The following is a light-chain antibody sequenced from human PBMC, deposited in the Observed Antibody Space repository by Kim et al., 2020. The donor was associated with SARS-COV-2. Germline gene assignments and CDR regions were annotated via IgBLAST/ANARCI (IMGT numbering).Light chain of an antibody. CDR1: QSVSSNY. CDR2: GAS. Sequence: EIVLTQSPGTLSLSPGERDTLSCRASQSVSSNYLAWYQQKPGQAPRLLIYGASSRATGIPDRFSGSGSGTDFTLTITRLEPEDFAVYYCQQYSSSPATFGQGTKVDIK. J-gene: IGKJ1*01. CDR3: QQYSSSPAT. V-gene: IGKV3-20*01.